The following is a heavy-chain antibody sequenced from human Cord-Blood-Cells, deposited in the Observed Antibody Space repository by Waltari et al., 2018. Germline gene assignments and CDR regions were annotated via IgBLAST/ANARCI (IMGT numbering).Heavy chain of an antibody. V-gene: IGHV4-59*01. J-gene: IGHJ5*02. CDR2: IYYSGST. D-gene: IGHD2-15*01. CDR1: GGSISSYY. CDR3: ARAVVVVAATRYSVSWFDP. Sequence: QVQLQESGPGLVKPSETLSLTCTVSGGSISSYYWSWIRQPPGKGLEWIGYIYYSGSTNYNPSLKSRVTISVDTSKNQFSLKLSSVTAADTAVYYWARAVVVVAATRYSVSWFDPWGQGTLVTVSS.